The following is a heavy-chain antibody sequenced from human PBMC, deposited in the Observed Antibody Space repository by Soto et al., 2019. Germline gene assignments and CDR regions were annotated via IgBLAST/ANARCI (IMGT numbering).Heavy chain of an antibody. Sequence: QVQLVESGGGVVQPGTSLRLSCVGSGFTFRSYVIHWVRQAPGKGLEWVALTSYDGSNNFYGYSVKGRFTISRHNSRNTVALQMDSLRFEDTALYYCARWGTTGGLDVWGQGTLVSVSS. D-gene: IGHD3-16*01. CDR1: GFTFRSYV. CDR2: TSYDGSNN. CDR3: ARWGTTGGLDV. J-gene: IGHJ4*02. V-gene: IGHV3-33*05.